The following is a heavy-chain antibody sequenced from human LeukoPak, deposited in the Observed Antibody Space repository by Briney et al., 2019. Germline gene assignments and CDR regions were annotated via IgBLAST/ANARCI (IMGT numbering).Heavy chain of an antibody. V-gene: IGHV3-30*02. CDR2: IHNDGTFG. D-gene: IGHD3-3*01. CDR1: GFTFSRFG. CDR3: AKEGDPFGGYLDV. Sequence: GGSLRLSCATSGFTFSRFGMQWVRQAPGKGLEWVAVIHNDGTFGQYVDSVKGRFTISKDNSQNMLYLQMDNLREDDTAVYYCAKEGDPFGGYLDVWGKGATVIVSS. J-gene: IGHJ6*03.